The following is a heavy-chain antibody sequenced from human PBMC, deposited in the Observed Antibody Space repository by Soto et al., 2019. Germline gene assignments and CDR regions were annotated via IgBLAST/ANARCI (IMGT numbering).Heavy chain of an antibody. CDR3: ATSVTTDYYYYMDV. Sequence: GGSLRLSCAASGFTFSSYWMSWVRQAPGKGLEWVANIKQDGSEKYYVDSVKGRFTISRDNAKNSLYLQMNSLRAEDTAVYYCATSVTTDYYYYMDVWGKGTTVTVSS. CDR1: GFTFSSYW. V-gene: IGHV3-7*01. J-gene: IGHJ6*03. D-gene: IGHD4-17*01. CDR2: IKQDGSEK.